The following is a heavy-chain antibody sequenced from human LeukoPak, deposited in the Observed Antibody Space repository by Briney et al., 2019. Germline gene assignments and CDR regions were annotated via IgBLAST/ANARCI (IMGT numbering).Heavy chain of an antibody. D-gene: IGHD4-23*01. CDR2: IWYDGSNK. CDR1: GFTFSGYG. J-gene: IGHJ4*02. V-gene: IGHV3-33*01. CDR3: ARETTVAAFDY. Sequence: PGGSLRLSCAASGFTFSGYGMHWVRQAPGKGLEWVAVIWYDGSNKYYADSVKGRFTISRDNSKNTLYLQMNSLRAEDTAVYYCARETTVAAFDYWGQGTLVTVSS.